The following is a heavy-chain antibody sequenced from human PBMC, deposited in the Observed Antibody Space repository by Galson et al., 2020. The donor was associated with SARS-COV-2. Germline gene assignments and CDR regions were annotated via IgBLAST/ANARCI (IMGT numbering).Heavy chain of an antibody. Sequence: ASVKVSCQVSGYTHTELSMHWVRQPPGKGLAGMGGFYPEDGETIYAQKFQGRVTMTEDTSTDTAYMELSSLRSEDTAVYYCETSVRYQRLVIWEPFAYWGQGTLVTVSS. V-gene: IGHV1-24*01. J-gene: IGHJ4*02. CDR3: ETSVRYQRLVIWEPFAY. CDR2: FYPEDGET. D-gene: IGHD2-2*01. CDR1: GYTHTELS.